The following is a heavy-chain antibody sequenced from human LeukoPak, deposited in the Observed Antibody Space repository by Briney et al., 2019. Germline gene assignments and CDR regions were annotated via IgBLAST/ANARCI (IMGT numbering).Heavy chain of an antibody. CDR3: ARYDYGDCWFDP. CDR1: GGSISGSY. J-gene: IGHJ5*02. Sequence: PSETLSLTCAVSGGSISGSYWSWIRQPPGKGLEWIGYISDSGSTNYNPSLRSRVTISVDTSKNQFSLKLSSVTAADTALYYCARYDYGDCWFDPWGQGTLVTVSS. V-gene: IGHV4-59*01. D-gene: IGHD4-17*01. CDR2: ISDSGST.